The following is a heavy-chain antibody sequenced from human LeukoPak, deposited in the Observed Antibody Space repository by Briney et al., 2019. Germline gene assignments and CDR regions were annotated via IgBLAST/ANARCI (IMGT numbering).Heavy chain of an antibody. Sequence: ASVKVSCKASGGTFSSYTISWVRLAPGQGLEWMGWISAYNGNTNYAQKFQGRVTMTTDTSTSTAYMDLRSLRSDDTAEYYCARDGYCTTSSCYSNAFDIWGQGTMVTVSS. CDR2: ISAYNGNT. CDR1: GGTFSSYT. CDR3: ARDGYCTTSSCYSNAFDI. J-gene: IGHJ3*02. D-gene: IGHD2-2*02. V-gene: IGHV1-18*01.